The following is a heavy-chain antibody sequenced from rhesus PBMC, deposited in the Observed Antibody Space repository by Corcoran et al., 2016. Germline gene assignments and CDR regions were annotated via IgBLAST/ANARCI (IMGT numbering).Heavy chain of an antibody. Sequence: EVQLVQSGAEVKKPGASVKISCKDSGYTFTDYYLHWVRHDPGKGLKWMGRVDPEDSEDIHAPKFQHRVTITADPSKDTAYMELSSLRSEDTAVYYCATGSSWIYGLDSWGQGVVVTVSS. CDR1: GYTFTDYY. V-gene: IGHV1-111*02. D-gene: IGHD6-13*01. CDR2: VDPEDSED. CDR3: ATGSSWIYGLDS. J-gene: IGHJ6*01.